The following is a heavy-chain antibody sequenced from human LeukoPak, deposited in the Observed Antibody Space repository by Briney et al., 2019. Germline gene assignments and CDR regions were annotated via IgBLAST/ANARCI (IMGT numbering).Heavy chain of an antibody. D-gene: IGHD3-16*01. V-gene: IGHV1-18*01. CDR3: ARQLGIGAFDV. Sequence: ASVKVSCKASGYTLTNYGLSWVRQAPGQGPEWVGWITAYSGDTKYAQKLQGRVTMTTDTPTNTAYMELRSLRSDDTAVYYCARQLGIGAFDVWGLGTMVTVSS. J-gene: IGHJ3*01. CDR2: ITAYSGDT. CDR1: GYTLTNYG.